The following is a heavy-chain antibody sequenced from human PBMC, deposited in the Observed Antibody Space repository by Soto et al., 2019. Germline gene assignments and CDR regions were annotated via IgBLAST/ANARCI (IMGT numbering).Heavy chain of an antibody. CDR3: ARADPAASVGY. V-gene: IGHV4-59*11. Sequence: TLSLTCTVSGGSMSSHYWTWLRQSPGKGLEWIGYISYSGSTYYNPSLKSRVSISADTSKNQFSLRMNSMIAADTAVYYCARADPAASVGYWGQGTLVTVSS. CDR1: GGSMSSHY. CDR2: ISYSGST. D-gene: IGHD2-2*01. J-gene: IGHJ4*02.